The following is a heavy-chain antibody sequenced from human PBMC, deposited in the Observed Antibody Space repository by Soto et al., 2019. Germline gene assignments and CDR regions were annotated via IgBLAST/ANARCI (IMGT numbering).Heavy chain of an antibody. J-gene: IGHJ4*02. CDR2: IIPIIATA. D-gene: IGHD3-22*01. V-gene: IGHV1-69*13. CDR1: GGNFIDYA. CDR3: AGTYDTSGDYPYYFDY. Sequence: ASVKVSCKASGGNFIDYAFSWVRQAPGQGLEWMGGIIPIIATADYAQKFQGRVTITADESTRTAYMEVTSLTSEDTAVYFCAGTYDTSGDYPYYFDYWGQGTPVTVSS.